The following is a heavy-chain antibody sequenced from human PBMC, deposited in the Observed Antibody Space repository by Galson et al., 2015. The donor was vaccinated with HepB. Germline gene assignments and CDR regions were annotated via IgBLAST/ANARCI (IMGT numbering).Heavy chain of an antibody. J-gene: IGHJ6*02. CDR2: INPSGGST. CDR1: GYTFTSYY. D-gene: IGHD2-21*01. V-gene: IGHV1-46*01. Sequence: SVKVSCKASGYTFTSYYMHWVRQAPGQGPEWMGIINPSGGSTSYAQKFQGRVTMTRDTSTSTVYMELSSLRSEDTAVYYCARDLGVVVRNYYYGMDVWGQGTTVTVSS. CDR3: ARDLGVVVRNYYYGMDV.